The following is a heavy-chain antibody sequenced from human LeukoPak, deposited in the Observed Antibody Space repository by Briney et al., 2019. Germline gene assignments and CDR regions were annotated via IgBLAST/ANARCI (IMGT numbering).Heavy chain of an antibody. Sequence: GGSLRLSCAASGFTFSSYSMNWVRQAPGKGLEWVSSISGSGGNTYYADSVKGRFTISRDNSKNALYLHMNSLRAEDTAVYSCAKPSYNSGWFIVSWGQGTLVTVSS. V-gene: IGHV3-23*01. J-gene: IGHJ5*02. CDR3: AKPSYNSGWFIVS. CDR1: GFTFSSYS. CDR2: ISGSGGNT. D-gene: IGHD6-19*01.